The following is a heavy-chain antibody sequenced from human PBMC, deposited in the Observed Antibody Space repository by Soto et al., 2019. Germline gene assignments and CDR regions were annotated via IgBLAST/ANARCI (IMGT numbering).Heavy chain of an antibody. V-gene: IGHV3-23*01. CDR3: AKTTMIVERYFDY. J-gene: IGHJ4*02. Sequence: GGSLRLSCAASGFTFSSYVMSWVRQAPGKGLEWVSAISGSGGSTYYADSVKGRFTISRDNSKNTLYLQMNSLRAEDTAVYYCAKTTMIVERYFDYWGQGTLVTVSS. D-gene: IGHD3-22*01. CDR2: ISGSGGST. CDR1: GFTFSSYV.